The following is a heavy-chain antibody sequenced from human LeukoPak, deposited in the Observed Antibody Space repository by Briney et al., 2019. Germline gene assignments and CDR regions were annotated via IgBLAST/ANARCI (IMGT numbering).Heavy chain of an antibody. D-gene: IGHD5-24*01. J-gene: IGHJ5*02. V-gene: IGHV4-34*01. CDR3: ARVRGQLRWLQLRLPGGWFDP. CDR1: GGSFSGYY. CDR2: INQSGST. Sequence: NPSETLSLTCAVFGGSFSGYYWSWIRQPPGKGLEWIGEINQSGSTNYNPSLKSRVTISVDTSKNQFSLKLSSVTAADTAVYYCARVRGQLRWLQLRLPGGWFDPWGQGTLVTVSS.